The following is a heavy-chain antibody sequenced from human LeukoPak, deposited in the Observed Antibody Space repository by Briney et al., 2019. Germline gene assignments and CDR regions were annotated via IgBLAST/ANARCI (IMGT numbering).Heavy chain of an antibody. D-gene: IGHD3-22*01. CDR2: IYYSGNT. CDR3: ARDPYDSSGHKYNWFDP. CDR1: GGSITSSSYY. Sequence: SETLSLTCTVSGGSITSSSYYWAWLRQPPGKGLEGIGSIYYSGNTYYNPSLKSRVTISVDTSKNQFSLKLTSVTAADTAVYYCARDPYDSSGHKYNWFDPWGQGTLVTVSS. V-gene: IGHV4-39*07. J-gene: IGHJ5*02.